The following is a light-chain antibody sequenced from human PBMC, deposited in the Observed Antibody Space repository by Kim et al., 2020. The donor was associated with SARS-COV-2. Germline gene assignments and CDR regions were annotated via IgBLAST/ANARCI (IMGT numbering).Light chain of an antibody. CDR1: QSVTSSY. CDR3: QQYAGSPLT. Sequence: SPGERATSSCRASQSVTSSYLAWYQQKPGQAPRLLIYGASSRATGIPDRFTGSGSGTDFTLTISRLEPEDFAVYFCQQYAGSPLTFGGGTKVDIK. V-gene: IGKV3-20*01. J-gene: IGKJ4*01. CDR2: GAS.